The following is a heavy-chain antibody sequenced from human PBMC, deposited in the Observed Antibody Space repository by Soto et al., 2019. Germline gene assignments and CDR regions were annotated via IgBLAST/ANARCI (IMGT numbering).Heavy chain of an antibody. J-gene: IGHJ4*02. CDR1: GFTVSSNH. CDR2: IFSADNT. D-gene: IGHD3-3*01. V-gene: IGHV3-53*01. CDR3: AITGAGYYIV. Sequence: LRLSCAAPGFTVSSNHLSWVRQAPGKGLEWVSVIFSADNTHYADSVKGRFTISRDNSKNTVFLQMNSLRAEDTAVYYCAITGAGYYIVWGQGTPVTVSS.